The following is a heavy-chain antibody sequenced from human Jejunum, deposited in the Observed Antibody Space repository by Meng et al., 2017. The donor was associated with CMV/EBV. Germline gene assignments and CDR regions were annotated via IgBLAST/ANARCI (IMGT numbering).Heavy chain of an antibody. CDR3: ARGSGGWFDP. V-gene: IGHV1-2*02. Sequence: KVSCKACGYNLTAYYLHWVRQAPGQGLEWMGWINPNSGGTNYAQKFQGKFTMTRDTSISTASIEVSSLRSDDTAVYYCARGSGGWFDPWGQGTLVTVSS. CDR1: GYNLTAYY. D-gene: IGHD1-26*01. CDR2: INPNSGGT. J-gene: IGHJ5*02.